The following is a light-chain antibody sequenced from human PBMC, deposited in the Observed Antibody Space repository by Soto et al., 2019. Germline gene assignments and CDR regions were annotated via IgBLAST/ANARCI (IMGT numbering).Light chain of an antibody. J-gene: IGKJ2*01. V-gene: IGKV1-5*03. CDR2: KAS. Sequence: DIQMTQSPSTLSASVGDRVTITCRASQSISSWLAWYQQKPGKAPKLLIYKASSLESGVPSRFGGSGSGTEFTLTISSLQPDDFATYYCQQYNSFHTFGQGTKVDIK. CDR1: QSISSW. CDR3: QQYNSFHT.